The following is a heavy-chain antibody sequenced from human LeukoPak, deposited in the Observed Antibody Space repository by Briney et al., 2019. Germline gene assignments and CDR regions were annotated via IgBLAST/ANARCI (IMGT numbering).Heavy chain of an antibody. D-gene: IGHD3-3*01. CDR3: ARDQPLSYYDFWSGWWFDP. J-gene: IGHJ5*02. CDR1: GGSISSSSYY. V-gene: IGHV4-39*07. CDR2: IYYSGST. Sequence: SETLSLTCTVSGGSISSSSYYWGWIRQPPGKGLEWIGSIYYSGSTYYNPSLKSRVIISVDTSKNQFSLKLSSVTAADTAVYYCARDQPLSYYDFWSGWWFDPWGQGTLVTVSS.